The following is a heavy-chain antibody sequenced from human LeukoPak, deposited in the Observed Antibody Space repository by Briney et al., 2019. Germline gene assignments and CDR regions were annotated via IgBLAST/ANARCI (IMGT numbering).Heavy chain of an antibody. CDR3: AKLDYYDSSGYFDY. CDR2: ISGSGGST. V-gene: IGHV3-23*01. D-gene: IGHD3-22*01. CDR1: GFTFSSYA. Sequence: GGSLRLSCAASGFTFSSYAMSWVRQAPGKGLEWVSAISGSGGSTYYADSVKGRFTISRDNSMNTLYLQMNSLRAEDTAVYYCAKLDYYDSSGYFDYWGQGTLVTVSS. J-gene: IGHJ4*02.